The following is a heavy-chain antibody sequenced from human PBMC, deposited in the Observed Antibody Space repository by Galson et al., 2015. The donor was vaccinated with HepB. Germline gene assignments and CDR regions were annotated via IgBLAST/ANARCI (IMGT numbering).Heavy chain of an antibody. Sequence: SLRLSCAASGFPLRSYAMSWVRQAPGKGLEWVSAISGSGGSTYYADSVKGRFTISRDNSKNTLYLQMNSLRAEDTAVYYCAKGGPGYPFDYWGQGTLVTVSP. CDR3: AKGGPGYPFDY. V-gene: IGHV3-23*01. CDR2: ISGSGGST. CDR1: GFPLRSYA. J-gene: IGHJ4*02. D-gene: IGHD1-26*01.